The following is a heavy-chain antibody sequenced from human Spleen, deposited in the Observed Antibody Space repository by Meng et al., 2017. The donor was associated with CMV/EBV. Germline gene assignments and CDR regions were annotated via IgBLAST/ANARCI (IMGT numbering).Heavy chain of an antibody. CDR2: IYYSGNT. J-gene: IGHJ4*02. D-gene: IGHD1-26*01. CDR1: GGSISSNNYH. V-gene: IGHV4-39*07. CDR3: ARDSGSHPPEFYFDY. Sequence: SETLSLTCTVSGGSISSNNYHCAWIRQPPGKGLEWIGTIYYSGNTFYNPSLKSRVTISVDTSKNQFSLKLNSVTAADTAVYYCARDSGSHPPEFYFDYWGQGTLVTVSS.